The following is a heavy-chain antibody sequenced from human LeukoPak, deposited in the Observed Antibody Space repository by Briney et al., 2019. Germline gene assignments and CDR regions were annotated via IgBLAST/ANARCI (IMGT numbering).Heavy chain of an antibody. CDR1: GGSFSGYY. CDR2: INHSGST. V-gene: IGHV4-34*01. J-gene: IGHJ5*02. CDR3: ARAKRRYCSSTSCYDFWFDP. Sequence: PSETLSLTCAVSGGSFSGYYWSWIRQPPGKGLEWIGEINHSGSTNYNPSLKSRVTISVDTSKNQFSLKLSSVTAADTAVYYCARAKRRYCSSTSCYDFWFDPWGQGTLVTVSS. D-gene: IGHD2-2*01.